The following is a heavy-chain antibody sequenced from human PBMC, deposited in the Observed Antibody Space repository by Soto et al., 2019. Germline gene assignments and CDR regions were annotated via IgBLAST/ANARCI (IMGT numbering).Heavy chain of an antibody. CDR3: ATCRPRTLNYHDSSGYAFDI. J-gene: IGHJ3*02. D-gene: IGHD3-22*01. V-gene: IGHV5-51*01. Sequence: PGESLKISCKGSGYSFTSYWIGWVRQMPGKGLEWMGIIYPGDSDTRYSPSFQGQVTISADKSISTAYLQWSSLKASDTAMYYCATCRPRTLNYHDSSGYAFDIWGQGTMVTVSS. CDR1: GYSFTSYW. CDR2: IYPGDSDT.